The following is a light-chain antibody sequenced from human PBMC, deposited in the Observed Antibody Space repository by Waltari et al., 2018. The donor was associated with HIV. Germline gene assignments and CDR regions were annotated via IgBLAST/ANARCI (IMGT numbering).Light chain of an antibody. J-gene: IGLJ2*01. CDR3: QAWGINTVV. CDR1: NLSNNY. V-gene: IGLV3-1*01. CDR2: QDR. Sequence: SYDLTQAPSLSVPPGQPAKILCSGFNLSNNYVSWYQQKPGQSPLLLTFQDRKRPAGVPEGFSGSSSGNTATLTSSGTQAVDEADYFCQAWGINTVVFGGGTKVTVL.